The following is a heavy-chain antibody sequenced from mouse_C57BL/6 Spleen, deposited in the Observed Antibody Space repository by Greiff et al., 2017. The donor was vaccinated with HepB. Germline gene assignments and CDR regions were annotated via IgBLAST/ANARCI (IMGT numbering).Heavy chain of an antibody. J-gene: IGHJ1*03. CDR3: TYYYGSSYVGYFDV. CDR2: IHPNSGST. CDR1: GYTFTSYW. Sequence: QVQLQQPGAELVKPGASVKLSCKASGYTFTSYWMHWVKQRPGQGLEWIGMIHPNSGSTNYNEKFKSKATLTVDKSSSTAYMQLSSLTSEDSAVYYCTYYYGSSYVGYFDVWGTGTTVTVSS. V-gene: IGHV1-64*01. D-gene: IGHD1-1*01.